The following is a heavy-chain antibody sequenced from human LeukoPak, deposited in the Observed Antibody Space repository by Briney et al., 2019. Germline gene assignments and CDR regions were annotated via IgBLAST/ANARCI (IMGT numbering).Heavy chain of an antibody. Sequence: PGGSLRLSCAASGFTVSNNYMSWVRQAPGKGPEWVSLIYSGGNTYYADSVRGRFSISRDNSKNTLYLQMNSLRAEDTAIYYCAVYSSLDYWSQGTLVTVSS. V-gene: IGHV3-53*01. CDR3: AVYSSLDY. D-gene: IGHD3-22*01. CDR2: IYSGGNT. CDR1: GFTVSNNY. J-gene: IGHJ4*02.